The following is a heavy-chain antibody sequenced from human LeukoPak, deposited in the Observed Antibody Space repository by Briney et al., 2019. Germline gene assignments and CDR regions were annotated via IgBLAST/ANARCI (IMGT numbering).Heavy chain of an antibody. Sequence: QPGGSLKLSCAASGFTFSDSAMHWVRQASGKGLEWVGRIRSKANSYATAYAASVKGRFTISRDDSKNTAYLQMNSLKTEDTAVYYCTTGCSSTSCDIDYWGQGTLVTVSS. V-gene: IGHV3-73*01. CDR2: IRSKANSYAT. J-gene: IGHJ4*02. CDR1: GFTFSDSA. D-gene: IGHD2-2*01. CDR3: TTGCSSTSCDIDY.